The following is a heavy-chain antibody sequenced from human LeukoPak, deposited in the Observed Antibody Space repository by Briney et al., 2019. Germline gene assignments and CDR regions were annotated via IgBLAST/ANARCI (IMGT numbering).Heavy chain of an antibody. CDR3: AKLIVGATRNFDY. Sequence: GGSLRLSCAASGFTFSSYAMSWVRQAPGKGLEWVSAISGSGGSTYYADSVKGRFAISRDNSKNTLYLQMNSLRAEDTAVYYCAKLIVGATRNFDYWGQGTLVTVSS. D-gene: IGHD1-26*01. CDR2: ISGSGGST. CDR1: GFTFSSYA. V-gene: IGHV3-23*01. J-gene: IGHJ4*02.